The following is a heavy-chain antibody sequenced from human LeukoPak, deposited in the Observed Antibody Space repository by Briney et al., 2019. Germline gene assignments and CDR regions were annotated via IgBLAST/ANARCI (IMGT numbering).Heavy chain of an antibody. CDR3: ASYIGSGWYRWYAFDI. J-gene: IGHJ3*02. CDR1: GGSLSSYY. Sequence: WETVPLTCAASGGSLSSYYWSWIRQPPGKGLEGMGYIYPSGSTNYNPPLKSRVTISVDTSTNQFSLELSSVTAADTAVYYCASYIGSGWYRWYAFDIWGQGTMVTVSS. D-gene: IGHD6-19*01. V-gene: IGHV4-4*09. CDR2: IYPSGST.